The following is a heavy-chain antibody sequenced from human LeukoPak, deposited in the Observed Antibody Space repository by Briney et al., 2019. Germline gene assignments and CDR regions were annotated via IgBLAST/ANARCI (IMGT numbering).Heavy chain of an antibody. CDR3: ARGLWFRELPLDY. J-gene: IGHJ4*02. CDR2: INHSGST. CDR1: GGSFSGYY. V-gene: IGHV4-34*01. D-gene: IGHD3-10*01. Sequence: PSETLSLTCAVYGGSFSGYYWSWIRQPPGKGLEWIGEINHSGSTNYNPSLKSRVTISVDTSKNQFSLKLSSVTAADTAVYYCARGLWFRELPLDYWGQGTLVTVSS.